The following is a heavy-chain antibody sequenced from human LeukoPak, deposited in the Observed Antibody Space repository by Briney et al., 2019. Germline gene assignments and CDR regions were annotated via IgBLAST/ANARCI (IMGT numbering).Heavy chain of an antibody. D-gene: IGHD2-2*01. CDR1: GGSISSGGYY. CDR3: ARSLDTSYALYYYYYGMDV. J-gene: IGHJ6*02. V-gene: IGHV4-31*03. Sequence: SETLSLTCTVSGGSISSGGYYWSWIRQHPGKGLEWIGYIYYSGSTYYNPSLKSRVTISVDTSKNQFSLKLSSVTAADTAAYYCARSLDTSYALYYYYYGMDVWGQGTTVTVSS. CDR2: IYYSGST.